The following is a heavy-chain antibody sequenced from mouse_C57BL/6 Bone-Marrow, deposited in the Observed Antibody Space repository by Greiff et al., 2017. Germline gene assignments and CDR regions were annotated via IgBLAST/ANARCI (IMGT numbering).Heavy chain of an antibody. J-gene: IGHJ1*03. D-gene: IGHD1-1*01. V-gene: IGHV5-6*01. Sequence: EVKVVESGGDLVKPGGSLKLSCAASGFTFSSYGMSWVRQTPDKRLEWVATISGGGSYTYYPDSVKGRFTISRDNAKNTLYLQMSSLKSEDTSMYYWARQDGSSYDWYFGVWGTGTTVTGSS. CDR1: GFTFSSYG. CDR3: ARQDGSSYDWYFGV. CDR2: ISGGGSYT.